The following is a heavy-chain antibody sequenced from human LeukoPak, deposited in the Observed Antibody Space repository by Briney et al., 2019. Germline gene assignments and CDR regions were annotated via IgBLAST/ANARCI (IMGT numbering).Heavy chain of an antibody. CDR2: INHSGST. CDR1: GGSFSGYY. J-gene: IGHJ1*01. D-gene: IGHD2-15*01. CDR3: ASSQQELGYSSGGSCPRYFQH. Sequence: SETLSLTCAVYGGSFSGYYWSWIRQPPGKGLEWIGEINHSGSTNYNPSLKSRVTISVDTSKNQFSLKLSSVTAAGTAVYYCASSQQELGYSSGGSCPRYFQHWGQGTLVTVSS. V-gene: IGHV4-34*01.